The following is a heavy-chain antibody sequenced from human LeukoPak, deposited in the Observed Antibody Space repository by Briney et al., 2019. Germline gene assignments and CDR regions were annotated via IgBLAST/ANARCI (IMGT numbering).Heavy chain of an antibody. J-gene: IGHJ4*02. CDR1: GFTFSGYS. D-gene: IGHD2-21*02. Sequence: GGSLRLSCEASGFTFSGYSLHWVRQAPGKGLERVAVISYDGSNKYYADSVKGRFTISRDNSKNTLYLQMNSLRAEDTAVNYCARERRAYCSGDCYSFSYWGQGTLVTVSS. V-gene: IGHV3-30*04. CDR3: ARERRAYCSGDCYSFSY. CDR2: ISYDGSNK.